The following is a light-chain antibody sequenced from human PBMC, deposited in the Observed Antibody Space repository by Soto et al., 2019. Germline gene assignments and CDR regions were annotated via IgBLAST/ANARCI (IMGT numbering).Light chain of an antibody. CDR2: KAS. V-gene: IGKV1-5*03. J-gene: IGKJ1*01. CDR3: QHYNSYSAA. CDR1: QTVSSW. Sequence: DIQTSQYPYTLYGSGGDRDSSTCRASQTVSSWLAWYQQKPGKAPKLLIYKASTLKSGVPSRFSGSGSGTEYTLTISSLQPDDFATYYCQHYNSYSAAFGQGTKVDIK.